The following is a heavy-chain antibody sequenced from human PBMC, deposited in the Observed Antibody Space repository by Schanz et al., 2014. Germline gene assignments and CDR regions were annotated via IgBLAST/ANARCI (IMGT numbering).Heavy chain of an antibody. J-gene: IGHJ4*02. CDR2: IAGDGGGP. D-gene: IGHD2-2*01. CDR1: GFTFSSYA. V-gene: IGHV3-23*04. CDR3: ARGAGSRTGEAFDY. Sequence: EVQLEESGGGLVQPGGSLRLSCAASGFTFSSYAMSWVRQAPGKGLEWVSVIAGDGGGPNYVDSVKGRFTISRDNSDNTLYLQMNNLRAEDTAVYYCARGAGSRTGEAFDYWGQGALVTVSS.